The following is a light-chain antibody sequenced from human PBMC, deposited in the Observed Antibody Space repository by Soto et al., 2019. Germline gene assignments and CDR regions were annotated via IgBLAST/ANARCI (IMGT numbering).Light chain of an antibody. CDR2: EVS. CDR3: ASSSSSSTSVV. CDR1: SSDVGGYKY. Sequence: QSALTQPASVSGSPGQSITISCTGTSSDVGGYKYVSWYQQHPDKAPKLIIFEVSNRPSGISSRFSGSKSGNTASLTISGLHADDEDDDYCASSSSSSTSVVFGRGTKLTVL. J-gene: IGLJ2*01. V-gene: IGLV2-14*01.